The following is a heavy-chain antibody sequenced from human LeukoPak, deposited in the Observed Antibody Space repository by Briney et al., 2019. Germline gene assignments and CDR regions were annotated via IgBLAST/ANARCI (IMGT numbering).Heavy chain of an antibody. CDR1: GFTFSSYA. Sequence: GGSLRLSCAASGFTFSSYAMSWVRQAPGKGLEWVSAISGSGGSTYYADSVKGRFTISRDNSKNTLDLQMNSLRAEDTAVYYCAKDPIITYYGSGSYYNAYYFDYWGQGTLVTVSS. CDR2: ISGSGGST. D-gene: IGHD3-10*01. CDR3: AKDPIITYYGSGSYYNAYYFDY. J-gene: IGHJ4*02. V-gene: IGHV3-23*01.